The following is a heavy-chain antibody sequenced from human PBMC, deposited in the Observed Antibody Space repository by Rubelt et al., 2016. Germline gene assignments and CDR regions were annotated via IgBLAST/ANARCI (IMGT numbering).Heavy chain of an antibody. D-gene: IGHD2-21*01. CDR3: ARDHLVGVYYFDY. CDR1: GGSFSGYY. Sequence: QVQLQQWGAGLLKPSETLSLTCAVYGGSFSGYYWSWIRQPPGKGLEWIGEINHSGSTNYNPALKSRVTILVDTSNNQFSLKLSSVTAADTAVYYCARDHLVGVYYFDYWGQGTLVTVSS. J-gene: IGHJ4*02. V-gene: IGHV4-34*01. CDR2: INHSGST.